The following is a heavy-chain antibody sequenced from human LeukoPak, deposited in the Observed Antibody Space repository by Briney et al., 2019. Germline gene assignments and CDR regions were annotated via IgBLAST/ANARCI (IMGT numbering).Heavy chain of an antibody. J-gene: IGHJ4*02. CDR3: TREGGSTDAGF. CDR1: GFSFSTSS. Sequence: PGGSLRLSCEASGFSFSTSSMNWVRQAPGKGLEWVSSIFGDGPGLYYAESVKGRFTISRDNGKNSVYLEMNGLRDDDTAVYYCTREGGSTDAGFWGQGTLVTVSS. CDR2: IFGDGPGL. V-gene: IGHV3-21*06. D-gene: IGHD3-16*01.